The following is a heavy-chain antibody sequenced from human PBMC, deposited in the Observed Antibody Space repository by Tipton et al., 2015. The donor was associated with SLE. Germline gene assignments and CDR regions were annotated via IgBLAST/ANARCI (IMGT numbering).Heavy chain of an antibody. CDR2: IYYSGST. D-gene: IGHD6-19*01. CDR1: GGSISSGDYY. Sequence: TLSLTCTVSGGSISSGDYYWSWIRQPPGKGLEWIGYIYYSGSTYYNPSLKSRVTISVDTSKNQFSLKLRSVTAADTAVYYCGSISSSGWLYFDYWGQGTLVTVSS. CDR3: GSISSSGWLYFDY. J-gene: IGHJ4*02. V-gene: IGHV4-30-4*01.